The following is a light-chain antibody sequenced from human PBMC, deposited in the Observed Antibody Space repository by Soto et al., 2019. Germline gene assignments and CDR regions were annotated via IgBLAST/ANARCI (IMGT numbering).Light chain of an antibody. CDR1: QSVGNNY. Sequence: EIVLTQSPGTLSLSPGERATLSCRASQSVGNNYLAWYRQKPGQAPRLLIYTASIRATGIPDRFSGSGSGTDFTLTISRLEPEDFAVYYCHQHAESPLTFGGGTKVDIK. V-gene: IGKV3-20*01. CDR3: HQHAESPLT. J-gene: IGKJ4*01. CDR2: TAS.